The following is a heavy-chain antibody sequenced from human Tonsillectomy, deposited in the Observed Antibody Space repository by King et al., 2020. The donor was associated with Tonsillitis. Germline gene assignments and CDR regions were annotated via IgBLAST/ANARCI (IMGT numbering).Heavy chain of an antibody. Sequence: VQLVESGGGVVQPGRSLRLSCAASGFTFSTYAMHWVRQAPGKGLEWVAVISYYGTNKYYADSVKGRFTISRENSKNTLYLQMNSLRPEDTAVYYCAGDGYSTTWYYFACWGQGSLVTVSS. CDR2: ISYYGTNK. V-gene: IGHV3-30-3*01. CDR1: GFTFSTYA. J-gene: IGHJ4*02. D-gene: IGHD6-13*01. CDR3: AGDGYSTTWYYFAC.